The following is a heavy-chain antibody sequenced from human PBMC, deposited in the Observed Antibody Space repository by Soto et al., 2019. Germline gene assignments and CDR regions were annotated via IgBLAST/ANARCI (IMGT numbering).Heavy chain of an antibody. V-gene: IGHV5-10-1*01. CDR1: GYSFTSYW. D-gene: IGHD6-19*01. Sequence: PGESLKISCKGSGYSFTSYWISWVRQMPGKGLEWMGRIDPSDSYTNYSPSFQGHVTISADKSISTAYLQWSSLKASDTAMYYCAIHPPYSSGWFGAFDIWGQGTMVTVSS. CDR3: AIHPPYSSGWFGAFDI. J-gene: IGHJ3*02. CDR2: IDPSDSYT.